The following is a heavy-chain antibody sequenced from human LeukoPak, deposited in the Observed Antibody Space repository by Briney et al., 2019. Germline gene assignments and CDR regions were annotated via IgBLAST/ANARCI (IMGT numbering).Heavy chain of an antibody. CDR3: ARDREEQLVDY. CDR1: GFTFSSYE. CDR2: ISSSGSTI. J-gene: IGHJ4*02. Sequence: PGGSLRLSCAASGFTFSSYEMNWVRQAPGKGLEWVSYISSSGSTIYYADSVKGRFTISRDSAKNSLYLQMNSLRAEDTAVYYCARDREEQLVDYWGQGTLVTVSS. D-gene: IGHD6-6*01. V-gene: IGHV3-48*03.